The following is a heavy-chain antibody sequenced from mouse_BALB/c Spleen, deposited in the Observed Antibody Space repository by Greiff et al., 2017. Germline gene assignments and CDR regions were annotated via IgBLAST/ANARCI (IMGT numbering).Heavy chain of an antibody. CDR1: GFTFSSYA. V-gene: IGHV5-9-4*01. J-gene: IGHJ4*01. CDR3: ARSPYGSYAMDY. D-gene: IGHD2-10*02. Sequence: EVQLVESGGGLVKPGGSLKLSCAASGFTFSSYAMSWVRQSPEKRLEWVAEISSGGSYTYYPDTVTGRFTISRDNAKNTLYLEMSSLRSEDTAMYYCARSPYGSYAMDYWGQGTSVTVSS. CDR2: ISSGGSYT.